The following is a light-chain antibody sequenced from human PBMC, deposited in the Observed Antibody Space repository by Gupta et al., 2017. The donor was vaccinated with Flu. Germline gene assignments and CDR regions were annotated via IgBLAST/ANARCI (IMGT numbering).Light chain of an antibody. V-gene: IGLV7-43*01. Sequence: QTVVTHDPSLTVSPGGTVPLPCAPSTRAVTSDYYPNWFQQKPGQAPRALIYSTSNKHSWAPDRFSGSRLGGKAALTLSGVQPEDEAEYYCLLYYGGAQLVFGGGTKLTVL. CDR3: LLYYGGAQLV. CDR2: STS. CDR1: TRAVTSDYY. J-gene: IGLJ3*02.